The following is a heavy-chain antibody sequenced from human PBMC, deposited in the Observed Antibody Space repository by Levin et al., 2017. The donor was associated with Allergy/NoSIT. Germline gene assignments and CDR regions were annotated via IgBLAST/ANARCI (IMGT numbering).Heavy chain of an antibody. CDR1: GFTFSGYA. CDR2: ILYDGSKQ. D-gene: IGHD6-13*01. CDR3: AKRSADIHGTASYAMDV. J-gene: IGHJ6*02. Sequence: GGSLRLSCAASGFTFSGYAMHWVRQAPGKGLEWVAIILYDGSKQYYADFVKGRFTISRDNSRNTLYLQMNSLRAEDTAVYYCAKRSADIHGTASYAMDVWGQGTTVTVSS. V-gene: IGHV3-30*18.